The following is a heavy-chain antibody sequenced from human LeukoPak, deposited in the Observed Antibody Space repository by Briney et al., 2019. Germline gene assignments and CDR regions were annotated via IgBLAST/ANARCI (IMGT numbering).Heavy chain of an antibody. J-gene: IGHJ4*02. D-gene: IGHD6-6*01. Sequence: PSGTLSLTCAVYGGSFSGYYWSWIRQPPGKGLEWIGEINHSGSTNYNPSLKSRVTISVDTSKNQFSLELSSVTAADTAVYYCPRVTNRSSPDSWGQRDLGTVSS. CDR1: GGSFSGYY. CDR3: PRVTNRSSPDS. CDR2: INHSGST. V-gene: IGHV4-34*01.